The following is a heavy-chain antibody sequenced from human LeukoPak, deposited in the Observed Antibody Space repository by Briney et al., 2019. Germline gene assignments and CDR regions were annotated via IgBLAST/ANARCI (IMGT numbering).Heavy chain of an antibody. V-gene: IGHV3-30*18. CDR3: AKDHKPGRYESLGN. Sequence: PGGSLRLSCAASGFTFSSYGMHWVRQAPGKGLEWVAVISYDGSNKYYADSVKGRFTISRDNSKNTLYLQMNSLRAEDTAVYYCAKDHKPGRYESLGNWGQGTLVTVSS. D-gene: IGHD3-16*01. J-gene: IGHJ4*02. CDR1: GFTFSSYG. CDR2: ISYDGSNK.